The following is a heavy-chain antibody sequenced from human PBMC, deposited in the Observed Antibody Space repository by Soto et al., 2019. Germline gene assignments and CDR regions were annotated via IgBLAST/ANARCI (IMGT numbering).Heavy chain of an antibody. CDR3: ARGLGSGWLTGGRHWFDP. V-gene: IGHV4-34*01. CDR1: GGSFSGYY. Sequence: SETLSLTCAVYGGSFSGYYWSWIRQPPGKGLEWIGEINHSGSTNYNPSLKSRVTISVDTSKNQFSLKLSSVTAADTAVYYCARGLGSGWLTGGRHWFDPWGQGTLVTVSS. D-gene: IGHD6-25*01. J-gene: IGHJ5*02. CDR2: INHSGST.